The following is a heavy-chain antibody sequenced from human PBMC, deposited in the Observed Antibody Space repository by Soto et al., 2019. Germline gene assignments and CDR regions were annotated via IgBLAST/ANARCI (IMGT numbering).Heavy chain of an antibody. V-gene: IGHV3-30*04. CDR3: ARSGGYNFIRYKF. J-gene: IGHJ4*01. Sequence: GSLRLSCVASGFIFNTYAMHWVRQAPGQGLDCVAVLSYDGKNTHYADSVKGRFTISRDNSNNTVHLQLNSLRPEDTAVYYCARSGGYNFIRYKFWGHGALDPVSS. CDR2: LSYDGKNT. D-gene: IGHD5-18*01. CDR1: GFIFNTYA.